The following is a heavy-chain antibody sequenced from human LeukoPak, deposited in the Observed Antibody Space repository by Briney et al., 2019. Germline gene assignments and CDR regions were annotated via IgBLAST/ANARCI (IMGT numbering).Heavy chain of an antibody. D-gene: IGHD6-19*01. CDR3: ARDRKIFQYSSGWYRSGATYYFDY. CDR2: ISAYNGNT. CDR1: GYTFTSYG. V-gene: IGHV1-18*01. Sequence: ASVKVSCKASGYTFTSYGISGVRPAPGQGLEWMGWISAYNGNTNYAQKLQGRVTMTTDTSTSTAYMELRSLRSDDTAVYYCARDRKIFQYSSGWYRSGATYYFDYWGQGTLVTVSS. J-gene: IGHJ4*02.